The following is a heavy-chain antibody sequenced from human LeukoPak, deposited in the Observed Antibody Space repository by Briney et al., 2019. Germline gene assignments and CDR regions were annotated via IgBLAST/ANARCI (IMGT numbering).Heavy chain of an antibody. V-gene: IGHV4-34*01. Sequence: PSETLSLTCAVYGGSFSGYYWSWIRQPPGKGLEWIREINHSGSTNYNPSLKSRVTISVDTSKNQFSLKLSSVTAADTAVYYCARHPLFWSARYWFDPWGQGTLVTVSS. D-gene: IGHD3-3*01. J-gene: IGHJ5*02. CDR2: INHSGST. CDR1: GGSFSGYY. CDR3: ARHPLFWSARYWFDP.